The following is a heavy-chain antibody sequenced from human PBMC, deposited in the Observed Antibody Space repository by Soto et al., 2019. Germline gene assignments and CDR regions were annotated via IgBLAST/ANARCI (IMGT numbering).Heavy chain of an antibody. CDR2: ISAYNGNT. CDR3: ARGWFGDGLCDY. J-gene: IGHJ4*02. V-gene: IGHV1-18*01. Sequence: QVQLVQSGAEVKKPGASVKVSCKASGYSYTSYGITWVRQAPGQGLEWMGWISAYNGNTNYAQKLQGRVTMTTDTTRTTAYMELRSLRSDHTAVYYCARGWFGDGLCDYWGQGTLVTVS. CDR1: GYSYTSYG. D-gene: IGHD3-10*01.